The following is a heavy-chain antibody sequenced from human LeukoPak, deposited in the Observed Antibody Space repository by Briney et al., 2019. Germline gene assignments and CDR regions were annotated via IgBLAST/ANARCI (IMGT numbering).Heavy chain of an antibody. J-gene: IGHJ5*02. CDR3: ARDTSAYYNGFDP. D-gene: IGHD3-22*01. Sequence: SETLSLTCAVSGGSISSSGYSWNWIRQPPGKGLEWIGYIYHSGSTYYNPSLKSRVTISVDRSKNQFSLKLSSVAAADTAVYYCARDTSAYYNGFDPWGQGTLVTVSS. CDR1: GGSISSSGYS. CDR2: IYHSGST. V-gene: IGHV4-30-2*01.